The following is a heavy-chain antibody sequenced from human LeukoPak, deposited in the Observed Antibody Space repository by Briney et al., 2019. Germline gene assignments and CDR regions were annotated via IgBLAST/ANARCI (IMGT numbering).Heavy chain of an antibody. CDR1: GGSISSSSYY. V-gene: IGHV4-39*02. Sequence: SETLSLTCTVSGGSISSSSYYWGWIRQPPGKGLEWIGSIYYSGSTYYNPSLKSRVTISVDTSKNQFSLKLSPVTAADTAVYYCARDTPYAFDIWGQGTMVTVSS. CDR2: IYYSGST. CDR3: ARDTPYAFDI. J-gene: IGHJ3*02.